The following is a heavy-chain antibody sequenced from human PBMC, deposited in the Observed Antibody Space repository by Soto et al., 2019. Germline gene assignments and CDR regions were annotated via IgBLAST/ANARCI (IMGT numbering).Heavy chain of an antibody. CDR3: ARGEDDKAMVDF. D-gene: IGHD5-18*01. J-gene: IGHJ4*02. Sequence: PSETRSLACTLSVGSILSYYCAWVRQPAVKGLEWLVYIFYGVSTFYNPSLKSGVTRSIHTSKSKFSLQLTSVTAAYTAVYYCARGEDDKAMVDFWGQGTMVTVPS. V-gene: IGHV4-59*01. CDR1: VGSILSYY. CDR2: IFYGVST.